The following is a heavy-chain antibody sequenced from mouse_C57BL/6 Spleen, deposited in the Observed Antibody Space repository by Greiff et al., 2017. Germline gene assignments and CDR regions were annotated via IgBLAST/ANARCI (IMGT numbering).Heavy chain of an antibody. D-gene: IGHD2-4*01. CDR3: TSLRPMILGDY. CDR1: GYTFTDYE. CDR2: IDPETGGT. J-gene: IGHJ4*01. V-gene: IGHV1-15*01. Sequence: QVQLQQSGAELVRPGASVTLSCKASGYTFTDYEMHWVKQTPVHGLEWIGAIDPETGGTAYNQKFKGKAILTADKSSSTAYMELRSLTSEDSAVYYCTSLRPMILGDYWGQGTSVTVSS.